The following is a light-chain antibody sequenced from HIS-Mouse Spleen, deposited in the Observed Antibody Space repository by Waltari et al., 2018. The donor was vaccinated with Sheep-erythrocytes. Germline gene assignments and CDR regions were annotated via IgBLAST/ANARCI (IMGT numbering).Light chain of an antibody. CDR2: DVS. J-gene: IGLJ1*01. Sequence: QSALTQPRSVSGSPGQSVTISCTGTSSYVGGYTSVSWYQQHPGKAPKLMIYDVSKRPSGVPDRFSGSKSGNTASLTISGLQAEDEADYYCCSYAGSYNHVFATGTKVTVL. CDR3: CSYAGSYNHV. V-gene: IGLV2-11*01. CDR1: SSYVGGYTS.